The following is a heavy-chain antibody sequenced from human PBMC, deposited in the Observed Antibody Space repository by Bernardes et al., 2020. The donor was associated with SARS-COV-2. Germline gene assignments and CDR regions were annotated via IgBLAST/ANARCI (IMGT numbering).Heavy chain of an antibody. D-gene: IGHD6-13*01. CDR2: FDPEDGDT. CDR3: ATGIAAAGTREYYYSYYGMDG. Sequence: ASVKVSCKVSGYTLTELSMHWVRQAPGKGLEWMGGFDPEDGDTIYAQKFQGRVTMTEDTSTDTAYMELSSLRSEDTAVYYCATGIAAAGTREYYYSYYGMDGWGQGTTVTGSS. CDR1: GYTLTELS. V-gene: IGHV1-24*01. J-gene: IGHJ6*02.